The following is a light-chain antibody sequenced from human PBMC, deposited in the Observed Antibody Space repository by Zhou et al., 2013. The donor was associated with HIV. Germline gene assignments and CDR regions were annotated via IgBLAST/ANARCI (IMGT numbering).Light chain of an antibody. CDR1: QSISSY. CDR3: LQLIYLTXT. V-gene: IGKV1-39*01. J-gene: IGKJ1*01. CDR2: AAS. Sequence: DIQMTQSPSSLSASVGDRVTITCRASQSISSYLNWYQQKPGKAPKLLIYAASSLQSGVPSRFSGSGSGTDFSLTISSLQPEDFATYYCLQLIYLTXTFG.